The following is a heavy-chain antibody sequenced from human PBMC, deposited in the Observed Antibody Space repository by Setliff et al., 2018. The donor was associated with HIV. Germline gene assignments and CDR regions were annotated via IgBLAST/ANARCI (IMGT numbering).Heavy chain of an antibody. J-gene: IGHJ4*02. Sequence: SVKVSCKASGGTFSSYAISWVRQAPGQGLEWMGGIIPIFNTANYAQKFQGRVTITADESTSTAYMELSSLRSEDTAVYYCAVGDSSSWYGVDYWGQGTLVTVAS. CDR1: GGTFSSYA. V-gene: IGHV1-69*13. CDR3: AVGDSSSWYGVDY. CDR2: IIPIFNTA. D-gene: IGHD6-13*01.